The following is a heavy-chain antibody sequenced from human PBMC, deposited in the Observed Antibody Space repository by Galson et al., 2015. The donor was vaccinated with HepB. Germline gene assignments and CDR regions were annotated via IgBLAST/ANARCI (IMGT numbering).Heavy chain of an antibody. CDR1: GFTFSSYA. CDR3: AKDLHSLYYFDF. CDR2: IRYDGGNK. Sequence: SLRLSCAASGFTFSSYAIHWVRQAPGQGLEWVAVIRYDGGNKYYADSVRGRFTISRDNSKNTQYLQMNSLRAEDTAVYYCAKDLHSLYYFDFWGQGTMVTVSS. J-gene: IGHJ4*02. V-gene: IGHV3-30*18.